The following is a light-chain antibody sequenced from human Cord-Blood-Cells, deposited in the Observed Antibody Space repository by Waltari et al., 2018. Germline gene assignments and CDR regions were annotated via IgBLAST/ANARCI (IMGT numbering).Light chain of an antibody. V-gene: IGLV2-14*01. CDR1: SSAVGGYNY. CDR3: SLYTSSSTWV. J-gene: IGLJ3*02. Sequence: QSALTQPASVSGSPGQSITISCTGTSSAVGGYNYVSWYQQHPGKAPKLMIYDVSNRPSGVSNRFSGSKSGNTASLTISGLQAEDEADYYCSLYTSSSTWVFGGGTKLTVL. CDR2: DVS.